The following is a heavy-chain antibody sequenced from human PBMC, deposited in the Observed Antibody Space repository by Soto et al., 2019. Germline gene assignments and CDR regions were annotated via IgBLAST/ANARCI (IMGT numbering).Heavy chain of an antibody. Sequence: GESLKISCKGSGYRFTTYWIGWVRQMPGKGLEWMGVIYPVDSDIRFSPSFQGQVTIAADMSLSTAYLQWSSLRVSDTAMYYCARQAYHYDTNSFGYWGQGTLVNVSS. CDR1: GYRFTTYW. CDR2: IYPVDSDI. J-gene: IGHJ4*02. CDR3: ARQAYHYDTNSFGY. D-gene: IGHD3-22*01. V-gene: IGHV5-51*01.